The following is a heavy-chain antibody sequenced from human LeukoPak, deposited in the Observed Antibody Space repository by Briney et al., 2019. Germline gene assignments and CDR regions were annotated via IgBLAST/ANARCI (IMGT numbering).Heavy chain of an antibody. Sequence: SETLSLTCTVSGGSISSYYWSWIRQPPGKGLEWIGYIYYSGSTNYNPSLKSRVTISVDTSKNQFSLKLSPVTAADTAVYYCARVRELARPHTYFDLWGRGTLVTVSS. CDR3: ARVRELARPHTYFDL. CDR2: IYYSGST. CDR1: GGSISSYY. D-gene: IGHD6-6*01. J-gene: IGHJ2*01. V-gene: IGHV4-59*01.